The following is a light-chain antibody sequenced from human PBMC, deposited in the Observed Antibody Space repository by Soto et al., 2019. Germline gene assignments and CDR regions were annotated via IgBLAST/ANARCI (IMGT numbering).Light chain of an antibody. CDR3: QQYNNWPPIT. J-gene: IGKJ5*01. V-gene: IGKV3-15*01. Sequence: EIVLTQSPATLSLSPGERSTLSCSASQSVSGFLAWFQQKPGQAPRLLIYGASTRATGIPARFSGSGSGTEFTLTISSLQSEDFAVYFCQQYNNWPPITFGQGTRLEIK. CDR1: QSVSGF. CDR2: GAS.